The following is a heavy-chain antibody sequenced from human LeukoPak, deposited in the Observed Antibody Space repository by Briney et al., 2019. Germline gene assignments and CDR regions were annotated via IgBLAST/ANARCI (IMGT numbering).Heavy chain of an antibody. Sequence: PSETLSLTCTVSGGSISSYYWSWIRQPPGKGLEWIGYIYYSGSTNYNPSLKSRVTISVDTSKNQFSLKLSSVTAADTAVYYCARVRAQQWLAYDCWGQGTLVTVSS. CDR3: ARVRAQQWLAYDC. V-gene: IGHV4-59*01. D-gene: IGHD6-19*01. CDR1: GGSISSYY. J-gene: IGHJ4*02. CDR2: IYYSGST.